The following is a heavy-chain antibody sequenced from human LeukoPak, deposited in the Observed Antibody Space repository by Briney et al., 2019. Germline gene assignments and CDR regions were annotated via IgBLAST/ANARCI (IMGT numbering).Heavy chain of an antibody. CDR3: TTVVVVTSYFDF. D-gene: IGHD2-21*02. J-gene: IGHJ4*01. V-gene: IGHV3-15*05. CDR2: IKRKTHGGTT. CDR1: GFDFSDAW. Sequence: GGSLRLSCATSGFDFSDAWMSWVRQAPGKGLEWVGRIKRKTHGGTTQYGAPVKGRFAISRDDSKNTLYLQMNSLTTEDTGVYFCTTVVVVTSYFDFWGHGALVTVSS.